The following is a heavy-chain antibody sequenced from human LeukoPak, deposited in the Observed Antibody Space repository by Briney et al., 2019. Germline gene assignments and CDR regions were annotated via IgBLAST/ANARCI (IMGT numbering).Heavy chain of an antibody. CDR1: GASVSNYY. CDR3: ARHHDGGPKLRLDF. CDR2: FHYSGST. V-gene: IGHV4-59*08. Sequence: SETLSLTCRVSGASVSNYYWSWIRPSPGKGLAWIGFFHYSGSTNYNPSLNSRVTTSIDTSMNQLSLTLVSVTAADTAVYFCARHHDGGPKLRLDFWGLGVLVTVSS. J-gene: IGHJ4*02. D-gene: IGHD2-15*01.